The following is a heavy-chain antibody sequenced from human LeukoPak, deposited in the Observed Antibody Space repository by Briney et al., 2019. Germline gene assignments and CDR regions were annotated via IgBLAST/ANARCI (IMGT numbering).Heavy chain of an antibody. V-gene: IGHV3-21*01. J-gene: IGHJ4*02. CDR2: ISDSGNT. CDR3: ARRAPSHDLDD. D-gene: IGHD1-1*01. Sequence: GGSLRLSCAASGFTFSSYEMNWVRQAPGKGLGGVSAISDSGNTYHADSVKGRFTISRDNAKNSLYLQMNSLRVEDTALYYCARRAPSHDLDDWGQGTLVTVSS. CDR1: GFTFSSYE.